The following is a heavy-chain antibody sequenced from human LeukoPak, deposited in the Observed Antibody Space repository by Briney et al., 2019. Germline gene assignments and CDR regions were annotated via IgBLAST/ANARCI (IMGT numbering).Heavy chain of an antibody. CDR2: ISAYNGNT. J-gene: IGHJ6*02. CDR3: ARDTSSYSPYYYGMDV. V-gene: IGHV1-18*01. CDR1: GYTFTSYG. Sequence: ASVKVSCKASGYTFTSYGISWVRQAPGQGLEWKGWISAYNGNTNYAQKLQGRVTMTTDTSTSTAYMELRSLRSDDTAVYYCARDTSSYSPYYYGMDVWGQGTTVTVSS. D-gene: IGHD2-21*01.